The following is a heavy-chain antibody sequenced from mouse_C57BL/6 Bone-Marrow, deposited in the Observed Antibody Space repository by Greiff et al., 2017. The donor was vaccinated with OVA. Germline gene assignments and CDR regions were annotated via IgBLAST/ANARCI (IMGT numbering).Heavy chain of an antibody. CDR3: ARDYDGGHYIDY. Sequence: VQLQQSGAELARPGASVKLSCKASGYTFTSYGISWVKQRTGQGLEWIGEIYPRSGNTYYNEKFKGKATLTADKSSSTAYMELRILTSEDSAVYFGARDYDGGHYIDYWGQGTTLTVSS. D-gene: IGHD2-4*01. CDR2: IYPRSGNT. V-gene: IGHV1-81*01. J-gene: IGHJ2*01. CDR1: GYTFTSYG.